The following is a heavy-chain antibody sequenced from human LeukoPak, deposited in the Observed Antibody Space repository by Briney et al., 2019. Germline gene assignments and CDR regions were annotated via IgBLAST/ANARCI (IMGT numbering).Heavy chain of an antibody. V-gene: IGHV1-18*01. CDR3: AREAPITMVRGVIITWLFDS. Sequence: ASVKVSCKASGYTFTSYGISWVRQAPGQGLEWMGWISAFNDNTNYAQKLQGRVTMTTDTSTSTAYMELRSLRSDDTAVYYCAREAPITMVRGVIITWLFDSWGQGTLVTVSS. D-gene: IGHD3-10*01. CDR2: ISAFNDNT. J-gene: IGHJ4*02. CDR1: GYTFTSYG.